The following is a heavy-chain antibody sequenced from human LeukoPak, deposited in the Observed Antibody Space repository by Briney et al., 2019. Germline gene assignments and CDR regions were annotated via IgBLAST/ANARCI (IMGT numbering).Heavy chain of an antibody. Sequence: GGSLRLSCAASGLIFSDYYMSWIRQAPGRGLEWVSYISSSSSYTNYADSVKGRFTISRDNAKNSLFPQMNSLRAEDTAVYYCAKFNEYTYGPNFDYWGQGTLVTVSS. J-gene: IGHJ4*02. CDR2: ISSSSSYT. CDR3: AKFNEYTYGPNFDY. V-gene: IGHV3-11*06. CDR1: GLIFSDYY. D-gene: IGHD5-18*01.